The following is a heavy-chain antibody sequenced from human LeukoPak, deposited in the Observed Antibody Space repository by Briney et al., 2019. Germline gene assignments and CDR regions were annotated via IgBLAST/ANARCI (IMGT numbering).Heavy chain of an antibody. D-gene: IGHD3-10*01. CDR1: GGTFSSYA. Sequence: ASVKVSCKASGGTFSSYAISWVRQAPGQGLEWMGGIIPIFGTANYAQKFQGRVTITTDESTSTAYMELSSLRSEDTAVYYCAIPPRGITMVRGVLSYYYYMDVWGKGTTVTVSS. CDR2: IIPIFGTA. V-gene: IGHV1-69*05. CDR3: AIPPRGITMVRGVLSYYYYMDV. J-gene: IGHJ6*03.